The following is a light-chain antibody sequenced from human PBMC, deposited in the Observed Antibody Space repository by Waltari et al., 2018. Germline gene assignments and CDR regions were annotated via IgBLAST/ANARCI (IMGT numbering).Light chain of an antibody. CDR1: SSNVGSNH. J-gene: IGLJ2*01. CDR3: GTWDGSLNVVL. Sequence: QSVLTQPPSVSAAPGQEVTISCPGGSSNVGSNHVSWYQQLPGTGPKVVIYDNNKRPSGIPDRFSGSKSGTSATLGITGLQTGDEADYYCGTWDGSLNVVLFGGGTKLTVL. V-gene: IGLV1-51*01. CDR2: DNN.